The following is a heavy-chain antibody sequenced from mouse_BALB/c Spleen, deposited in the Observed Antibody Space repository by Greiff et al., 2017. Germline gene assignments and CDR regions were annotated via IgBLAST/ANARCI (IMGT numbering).Heavy chain of an antibody. J-gene: IGHJ2*01. CDR3: ARGGSYGNYPDY. V-gene: IGHV5-6-5*01. CDR1: GFTFSSYA. Sequence: EVQRVESGGGLVKPGGSLKLSCAASGFTFSSYAMSWVRQTPEKRLEWVASISSGGSTYYPDSVKGRFTISRDNARNILYLQMSSLRSEDTAMYYCARGGSYGNYPDYWGQGTTLTVSS. D-gene: IGHD2-1*01. CDR2: ISSGGST.